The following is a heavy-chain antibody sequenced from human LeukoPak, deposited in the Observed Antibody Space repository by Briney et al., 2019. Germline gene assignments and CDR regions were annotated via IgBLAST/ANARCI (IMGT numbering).Heavy chain of an antibody. CDR1: GGSISSYY. D-gene: IGHD2-2*03. V-gene: IGHV4-59*01. Sequence: PSETLSLTCTVSGGSISSYYWSWIRQPPGKGLEWIGYIYYSGSTNYNPSLKSRVTISVDTSKNQFSLKLSSVTAADTAVYYCARLDLENDYWGQGTLVTVSS. CDR2: IYYSGST. J-gene: IGHJ4*02. CDR3: ARLDLENDY.